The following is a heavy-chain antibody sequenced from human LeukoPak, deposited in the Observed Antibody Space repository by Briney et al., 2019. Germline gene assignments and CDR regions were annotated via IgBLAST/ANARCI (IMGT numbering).Heavy chain of an antibody. CDR2: ISSSGSTI. J-gene: IGHJ6*02. V-gene: IGHV3-11*01. CDR3: ARVTVTNYYYGMDV. Sequence: GGSLRLSCAASGFTFSDYYMTWIRQAPGKGLEWISYISSSGSTIHYADSVKGRFTISRDNAKNSLYLQMNSLRAEDTVVYYCARVTVTNYYYGMDVWGQGTTVTVSS. D-gene: IGHD4-17*01. CDR1: GFTFSDYY.